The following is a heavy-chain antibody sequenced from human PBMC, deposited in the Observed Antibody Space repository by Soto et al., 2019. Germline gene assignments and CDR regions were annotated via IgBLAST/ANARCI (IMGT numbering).Heavy chain of an antibody. CDR2: ISSSSSYI. CDR3: AREWGCSSTSRYNWFDP. Sequence: EVQLVESGGGLVKPGGSLRLSCAASGFTFSRYSMNWVRQAPGKGLEWVSSISSSSSYIYYADSVKGRFTISRDNAKNSLYLQMNSLRAEHTAVYYCAREWGCSSTSRYNWFDPWGQGTLVTVSS. CDR1: GFTFSRYS. D-gene: IGHD2-2*01. J-gene: IGHJ5*02. V-gene: IGHV3-21*01.